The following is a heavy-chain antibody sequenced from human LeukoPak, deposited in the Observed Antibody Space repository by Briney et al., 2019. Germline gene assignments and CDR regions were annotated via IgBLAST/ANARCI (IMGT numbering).Heavy chain of an antibody. V-gene: IGHV3-7*01. CDR3: ARDMGWQQFDQ. D-gene: IGHD5-24*01. CDR1: GFTFSSYW. J-gene: IGHJ4*02. Sequence: GGSLRLSCAASGFTFSSYWMSWVRQAPGKGLERVANIKKDGGETYYMESVKGRFTISRDNARNSLYLQMNSLTVEDTAVYYCARDMGWQQFDQWGQGTLVTVSS. CDR2: IKKDGGET.